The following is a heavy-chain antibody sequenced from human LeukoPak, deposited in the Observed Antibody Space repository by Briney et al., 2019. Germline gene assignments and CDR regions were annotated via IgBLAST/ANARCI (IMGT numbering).Heavy chain of an antibody. Sequence: GRSLRLSCAASGFTFSSYGMHWVRQAPGKGLEGVADIWYEGSNKYYADSVKGRFTISRDNSKNTLYLQMNSLRAEDTAVYYCARDFGSYGFDYWGQGTLVTVSS. CDR2: IWYEGSNK. V-gene: IGHV3-33*01. J-gene: IGHJ4*02. CDR1: GFTFSSYG. D-gene: IGHD5-18*01. CDR3: ARDFGSYGFDY.